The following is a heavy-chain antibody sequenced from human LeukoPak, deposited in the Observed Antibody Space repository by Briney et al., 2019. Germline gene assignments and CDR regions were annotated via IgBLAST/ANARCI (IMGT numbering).Heavy chain of an antibody. CDR3: ARVKGYSGSFNRDFDY. Sequence: GGSLRLSCAVSGFSSRSHWMSWVRQAPGKGPEWVANIKQDGIEKYYVDSVKGRFTISRDNAKNSLYLQMDSLRVEDTAVYYCARVKGYSGSFNRDFDYWGQGTLVTVSS. D-gene: IGHD1-26*01. V-gene: IGHV3-7*03. CDR1: GFSSRSHW. CDR2: IKQDGIEK. J-gene: IGHJ4*02.